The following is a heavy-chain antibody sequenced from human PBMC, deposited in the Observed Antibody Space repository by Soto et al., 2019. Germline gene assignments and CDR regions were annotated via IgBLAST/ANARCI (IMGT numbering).Heavy chain of an antibody. V-gene: IGHV3-33*01. CDR1: GFTFSSYC. J-gene: IGHJ4*02. D-gene: IGHD1-1*01. CDR2: IWFDGNDK. Sequence: PGGSLRLSCAASGFTFSSYCIHWVRQAPGKGLEWLAVIWFDGNDKHYADPVRGRFTISRDNFKNTLYLQMNGLRAEETALYYCAREHQSNSDMGLDYWGQGTPVTVSS. CDR3: AREHQSNSDMGLDY.